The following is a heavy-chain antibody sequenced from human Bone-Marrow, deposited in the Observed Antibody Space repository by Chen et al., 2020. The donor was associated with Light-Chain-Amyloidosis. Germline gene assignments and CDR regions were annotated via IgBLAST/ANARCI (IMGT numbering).Heavy chain of an antibody. CDR1: GFTSTAYW. Sequence: EVQVVESGGGLVQPGGSLRLSCTASGFTSTAYWMHWVRQAPGKGLVWVARVNNDGSDATYADSVKGRFTVSRDNAKNTLYLQMKSLRAEDTAVYYCTRGDCTSTSCFLDFWGQGTLVTVSS. CDR3: TRGDCTSTSCFLDF. D-gene: IGHD2-2*01. V-gene: IGHV3-74*03. J-gene: IGHJ4*02. CDR2: VNNDGSDA.